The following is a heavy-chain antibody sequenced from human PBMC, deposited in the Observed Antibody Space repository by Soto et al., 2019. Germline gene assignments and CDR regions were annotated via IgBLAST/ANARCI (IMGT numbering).Heavy chain of an antibody. D-gene: IGHD3-10*01. CDR1: GGTFSSYA. J-gene: IGHJ3*02. CDR3: ARGWHGSGSYYNEVVDAFDI. CDR2: IIPIFGTA. V-gene: IGHV1-69*13. Sequence: SVKVSCKASGGTFSSYAISWARQAPGQGLEWMGGIIPIFGTANYAQKFQGRVTITADESTSTAYMKLSSVTAADTAVYYCARGWHGSGSYYNEVVDAFDIWGQGTMVTVSS.